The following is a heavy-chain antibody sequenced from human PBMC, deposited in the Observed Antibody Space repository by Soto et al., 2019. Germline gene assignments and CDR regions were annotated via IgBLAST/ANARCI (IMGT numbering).Heavy chain of an antibody. V-gene: IGHV4-30-2*01. CDR1: GGSISIGGYS. CDR2: IYHSGST. D-gene: IGHD5-12*01. J-gene: IGHJ4*02. Sequence: PSETLSLTCAVSGGSISIGGYSWSWIRQPPGKGLEWIGYIYHSGSTYYNPSLKSRVTISVDRSKNQFSLKLSSVTAADTAVYYCARGRDGYEFDYWGQGTLVTVSS. CDR3: ARGRDGYEFDY.